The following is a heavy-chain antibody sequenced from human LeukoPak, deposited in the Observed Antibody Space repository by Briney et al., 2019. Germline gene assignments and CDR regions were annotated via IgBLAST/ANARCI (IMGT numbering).Heavy chain of an antibody. J-gene: IGHJ2*01. V-gene: IGHV3-23*01. D-gene: IGHD3-10*01. CDR2: ISESGEST. CDR3: AKKHGSTIGDWYFDL. CDR1: GFTFSNYA. Sequence: GGSLRLSCAASGFTFSNYAMRWVRQAPGKGMEWVSSISESGESTYYADSVKGRFTISRDNSKSTLYLQMNSVRAEDTALYYCAKKHGSTIGDWYFDLWGRGTLVTVSS.